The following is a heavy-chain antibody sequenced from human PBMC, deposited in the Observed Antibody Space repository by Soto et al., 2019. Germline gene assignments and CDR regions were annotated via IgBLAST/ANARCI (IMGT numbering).Heavy chain of an antibody. CDR2: IFPDDSDT. J-gene: IGHJ4*02. Sequence: PGESLKISCKASGYIIKNYWIGGVRQMPGQGLEWMGIIFPDDSDTRYSPSFQGHVTISVDKSISTAYVQWSSLKASDSAIYYCFRGGVTSRTFDYWGQGTLVTVSS. D-gene: IGHD3-16*01. CDR3: FRGGVTSRTFDY. CDR1: GYIIKNYW. V-gene: IGHV5-51*01.